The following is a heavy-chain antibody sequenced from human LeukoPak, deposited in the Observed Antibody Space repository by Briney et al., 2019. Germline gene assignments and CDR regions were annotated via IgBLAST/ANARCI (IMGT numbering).Heavy chain of an antibody. CDR2: ISSSGSTI. J-gene: IGHJ4*02. Sequence: GGSLRLSCAASGFTFSSYEMNWVRQAPGKGLEWVSYISSSGSTIYYADSVKGRFTISRDNAKNSLYLQMNSLRAEDMALYYCAKGYCISTSCFFDYWGQGTLVTVSS. V-gene: IGHV3-48*03. CDR1: GFTFSSYE. D-gene: IGHD2-2*01. CDR3: AKGYCISTSCFFDY.